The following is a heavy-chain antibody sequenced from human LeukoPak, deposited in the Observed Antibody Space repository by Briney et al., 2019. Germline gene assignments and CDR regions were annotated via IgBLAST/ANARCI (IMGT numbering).Heavy chain of an antibody. J-gene: IGHJ3*02. CDR1: GFTFSDYY. D-gene: IGHD6-13*01. CDR3: ARDQVAATHLNDVFDI. CDR2: ISSSSSYT. Sequence: PGGSLRLSCAASGFTFSDYYMSWIRQAPGKGLEWVSYISSSSSYTNYADSVKGRFTISRDNAKNSLYLQMNSLRAEDTAVYYCARDQVAATHLNDVFDIWGKGTMVTVSS. V-gene: IGHV3-11*05.